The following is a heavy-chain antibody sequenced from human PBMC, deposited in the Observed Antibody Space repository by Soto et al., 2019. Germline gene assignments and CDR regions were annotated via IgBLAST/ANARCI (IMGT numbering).Heavy chain of an antibody. CDR1: GFTFSSYG. Sequence: QVQLVESGGGVVQPGRSLRLSCAASGFTFSSYGMHWVRQAPGKGLEWVAVISYDGSNKYYADSVKGRFTISRDNSKNTLYLQMNSLRAEDTAVYYCAKPVLRYFVWFSGMDVWGQGTTVTVSS. V-gene: IGHV3-30*18. CDR2: ISYDGSNK. CDR3: AKPVLRYFVWFSGMDV. D-gene: IGHD3-9*01. J-gene: IGHJ6*02.